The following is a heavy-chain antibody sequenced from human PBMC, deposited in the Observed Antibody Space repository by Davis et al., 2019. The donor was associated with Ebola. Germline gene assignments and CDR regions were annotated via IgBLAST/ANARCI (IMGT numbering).Heavy chain of an antibody. Sequence: MPSETLSLTCTVPGGSISSSSYYWGWIRQPPGKGLEWIGSIYYSGSTYYNPSLKSRATISVDTSKNQFSLKLSSVTAADTAVYYCARRSRTYYYYGMDVWGKGTTVTVSS. CDR3: ARRSRTYYYYGMDV. CDR1: GGSISSSSYY. J-gene: IGHJ6*04. V-gene: IGHV4-39*01. CDR2: IYYSGST. D-gene: IGHD3-10*01.